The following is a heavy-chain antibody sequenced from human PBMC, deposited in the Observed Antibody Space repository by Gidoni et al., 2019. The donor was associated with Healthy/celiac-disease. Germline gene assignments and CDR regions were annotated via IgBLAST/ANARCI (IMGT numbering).Heavy chain of an antibody. CDR2: ISSSSSYI. CDR3: ARDAPLLLWTNDAFDI. V-gene: IGHV3-21*02. Sequence: EVQLVESGGGLVKPGGSLRLSCAASGFTFSSYSMNWVRQAPGKGLEWVSSISSSSSYIYYADSVKGRFTISRDNAKNSLYLQMNSLRAEDTAVYYCARDAPLLLWTNDAFDIWGQGTMVTVSS. CDR1: GFTFSSYS. D-gene: IGHD3-10*01. J-gene: IGHJ3*02.